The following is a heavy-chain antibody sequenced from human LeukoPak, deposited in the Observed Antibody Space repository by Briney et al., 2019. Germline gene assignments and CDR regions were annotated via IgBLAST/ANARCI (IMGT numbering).Heavy chain of an antibody. D-gene: IGHD1-26*01. V-gene: IGHV4-39*07. CDR1: GGSISSSSYY. CDR3: ARLGGSGSTGYFDY. Sequence: SETLSLTCTVSGGSISSSSYYWGWIRQPPGKGLEWIGSIYYSGSTYYNPSLKSRVTISVDTSKNQFSLKLSSVTAADTAVYYCARLGGSGSTGYFDYWGQGTLVTVSS. CDR2: IYYSGST. J-gene: IGHJ4*02.